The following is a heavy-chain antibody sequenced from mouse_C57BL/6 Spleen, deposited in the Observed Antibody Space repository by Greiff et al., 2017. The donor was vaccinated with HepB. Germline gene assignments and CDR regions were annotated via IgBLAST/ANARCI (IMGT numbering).Heavy chain of an antibody. Sequence: EVQLQQSGAELVRPGASVKLSCTASGFNIKDDYMHWVKQRPEQGLEWIGWIDPENGDTEYASKFQGKATITADTSSNTAYLQLSSLTSEDTAVYYCTTRCHDGESFDYWGQGTTLTVSS. D-gene: IGHD6-1*01. J-gene: IGHJ2*01. CDR3: TTRCHDGESFDY. V-gene: IGHV14-4*01. CDR2: IDPENGDT. CDR1: GFNIKDDY.